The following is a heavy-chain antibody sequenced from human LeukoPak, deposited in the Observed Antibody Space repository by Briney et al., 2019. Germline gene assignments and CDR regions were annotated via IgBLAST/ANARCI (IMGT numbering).Heavy chain of an antibody. CDR2: ISGSGGST. V-gene: IGHV3-23*01. Sequence: PGGSLRLSCAASGFTFGSYAMSWVRQAPGKGLEWVSAISGSGGSTYYADSVKGRFTISRDNSKNTLYLQMNSLRAEDTAVYYCAKDHDYGGNLKLSPFDYWGQGTLVTVSS. D-gene: IGHD4-17*01. CDR3: AKDHDYGGNLKLSPFDY. J-gene: IGHJ4*02. CDR1: GFTFGSYA.